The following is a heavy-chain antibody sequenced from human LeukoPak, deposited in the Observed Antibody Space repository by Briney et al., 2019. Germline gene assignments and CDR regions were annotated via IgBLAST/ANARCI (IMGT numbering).Heavy chain of an antibody. CDR2: FDPEDGET. D-gene: IGHD6-13*01. V-gene: IGHV1-24*01. CDR1: GYTLTELS. J-gene: IGHJ4*02. CDR3: ATGGLAAAGLRGTIDY. Sequence: ASVKVSCKVSGYTLTELSMHWVRQAPGKGLEWMGGFDPEDGETIYAHKFQGRVTMTEDTSTDTAYMELSSLRSEDTAVYYCATGGLAAAGLRGTIDYWGQGTLVTVSS.